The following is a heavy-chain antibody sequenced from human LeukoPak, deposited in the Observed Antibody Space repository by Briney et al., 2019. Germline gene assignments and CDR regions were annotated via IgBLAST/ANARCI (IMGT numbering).Heavy chain of an antibody. V-gene: IGHV3-7*01. CDR3: ANGAEWPNI. Sequence: GGSLRLSCAASGFTFSSFWMSWVRQAPGKGLEWVANIKQDGSERNYVDSVRGRFTISRDNAKNLLYLQMNSLRAEDTAVYYCANGAEWPNIWDQGTLVTVSS. CDR1: GFTFSSFW. D-gene: IGHD3-3*01. J-gene: IGHJ4*02. CDR2: IKQDGSER.